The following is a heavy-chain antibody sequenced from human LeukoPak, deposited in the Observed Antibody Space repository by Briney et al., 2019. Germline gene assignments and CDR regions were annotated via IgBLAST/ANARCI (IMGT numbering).Heavy chain of an antibody. CDR2: ISYDGSRT. CDR3: ARGYVYYYDRSGHPGFDY. J-gene: IGHJ4*02. D-gene: IGHD3-22*01. Sequence: GGSLRLSCAASGFTLSSYWLHWVRQAPGKGLVWVSRISYDGSRTNYADSVKGRFTISRDNTKNMLYLQMNSLRAEDTAVYFCARGYVYYYDRSGHPGFDYWGQGTLVTVSS. V-gene: IGHV3-74*01. CDR1: GFTLSSYW.